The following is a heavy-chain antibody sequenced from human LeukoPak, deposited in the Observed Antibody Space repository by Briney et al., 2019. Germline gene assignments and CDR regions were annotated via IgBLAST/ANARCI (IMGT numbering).Heavy chain of an antibody. V-gene: IGHV3-30-3*01. Sequence: WGSLRLSCDASGFTFSTYSMRWVRQAPGKGLEWVGAIYSGGNHKHYAHSVKGRSPISRHNSKNRLYLPLNSLTAEDTPVYYCAIDRLPPTGVYLFDPWGQGTLVTVSS. CDR2: IYSGGNHK. CDR1: GFTFSTYS. D-gene: IGHD1-1*01. CDR3: AIDRLPPTGVYLFDP. J-gene: IGHJ5*02.